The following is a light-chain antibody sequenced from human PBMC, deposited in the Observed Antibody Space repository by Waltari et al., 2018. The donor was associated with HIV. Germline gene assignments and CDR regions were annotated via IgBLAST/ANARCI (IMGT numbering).Light chain of an antibody. Sequence: QSVLTPPPSASGALGQRVTLSCPGRNSNVGSKYDSWYQQVPGPAPKQLIYRNDQRRSGVPDRFSASKSGASASLSISGLRSEDEADYYCVAWDDSLSGFAFGTGTKVTVL. CDR3: VAWDDSLSGFA. J-gene: IGLJ1*01. CDR2: RND. V-gene: IGLV1-47*01. CDR1: NSNVGSKY.